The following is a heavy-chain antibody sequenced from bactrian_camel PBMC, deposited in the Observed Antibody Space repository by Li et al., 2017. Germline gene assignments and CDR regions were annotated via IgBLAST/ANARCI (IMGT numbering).Heavy chain of an antibody. V-gene: IGHV3S54*01. D-gene: IGHD3*01. J-gene: IGHJ4*01. CDR1: GFIGRPNC. CDR2: FYTAGSDT. Sequence: HVQLVESGGGTVQARGSLTLSCAVSGFIGRPNCMAWFRQVSGKEREAIAAFYTAGSDTYYADSVMGRFTISQDKNTVYLQMNALESEDTAMYYCAATGPGYSGSRCDALLGPVRGGIRYWGQGTQVTVS. CDR3: AATGPGYSGSRCDALLGPVRGGIRY.